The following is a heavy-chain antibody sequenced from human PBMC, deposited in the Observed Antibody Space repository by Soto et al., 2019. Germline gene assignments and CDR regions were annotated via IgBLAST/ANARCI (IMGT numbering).Heavy chain of an antibody. D-gene: IGHD5-12*01. V-gene: IGHV1-2*04. J-gene: IGHJ4*02. CDR1: GSTFTSCG. CDR3: ARVGGYGDFDY. Sequence: ASVKVSWKASGSTFTSCGSSWVRQAPGQGLEWMGWINPNSGDTNYAQKLQGWVTMTRDTSISTAYMELSRLRSDDTAVYYCARVGGYGDFDYWGQGTLVTVSS. CDR2: INPNSGDT.